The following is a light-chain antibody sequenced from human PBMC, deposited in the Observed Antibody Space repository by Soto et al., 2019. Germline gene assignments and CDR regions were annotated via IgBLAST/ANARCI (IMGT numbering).Light chain of an antibody. CDR3: CSYAGTTTWV. CDR2: GNS. J-gene: IGLJ3*02. V-gene: IGLV1-40*01. Sequence: QSVLTQPPSVSGAPGQRVTISCTGSSSNIGAGYDVHWYQQLPGTAPKLLIYGNSNRPSGVPDRFSGSKSGTSASLTISGVQAEDEADYYCCSYAGTTTWVFGGGTKLTVL. CDR1: SSNIGAGYD.